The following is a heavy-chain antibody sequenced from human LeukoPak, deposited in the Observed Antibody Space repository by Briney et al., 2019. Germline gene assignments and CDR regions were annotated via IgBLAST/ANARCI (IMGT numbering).Heavy chain of an antibody. V-gene: IGHV3-23*01. CDR1: GLTFSFYA. CDR3: ARDRSIAAAGTVSEAFDI. J-gene: IGHJ3*02. Sequence: PGGTLRLSCAASGLTFSFYAMSWVRQAPGKGLEWVSDISGNGGSTNYADSVKGRFTISRDNSKNTLYLQMNSLRAEDTAVYYCARDRSIAAAGTVSEAFDIWGQGTMVTVSS. D-gene: IGHD6-13*01. CDR2: ISGNGGST.